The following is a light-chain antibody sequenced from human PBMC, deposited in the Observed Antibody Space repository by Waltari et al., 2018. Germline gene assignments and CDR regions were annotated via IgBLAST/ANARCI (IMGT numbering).Light chain of an antibody. V-gene: IGLV4-69*01. CDR3: QTGGHGTWV. CDR1: SGHSTNI. CDR2: VNSDGSH. J-gene: IGLJ3*02. Sequence: QLVLTQSPLASASLGASVKLTCTLSSGHSTNIIAWLQQQPEKGPRYLMNVNSDGSHNKGVGIPDRFSGSSSGAERYLTISSLQSEDEADYYCQTGGHGTWVFGGGTRLTVL.